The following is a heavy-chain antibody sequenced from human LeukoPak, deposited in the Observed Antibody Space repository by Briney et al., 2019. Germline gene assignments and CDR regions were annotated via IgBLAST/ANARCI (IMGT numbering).Heavy chain of an antibody. CDR1: GGSISSGGYY. V-gene: IGHV4-31*03. CDR3: VRVGLLLYFGESFGAFDM. Sequence: PSQTLSLTCTVSGGSISSGGYYWSWIRQHPGKGLEWIGYIYYSGSTYYNPSLKSRVTISVDTSKNQFSLKLSSVTAADTAIYYCVRVGLLLYFGESFGAFDMWGQGTLVTVSS. D-gene: IGHD3-10*01. J-gene: IGHJ3*02. CDR2: IYYSGST.